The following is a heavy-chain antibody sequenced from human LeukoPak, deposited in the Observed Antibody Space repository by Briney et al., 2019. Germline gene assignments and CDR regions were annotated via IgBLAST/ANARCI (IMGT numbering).Heavy chain of an antibody. CDR1: GFTFSSYD. J-gene: IGHJ6*02. CDR3: ARAGSGNRWANYGMDA. CDR2: IGTVADT. D-gene: IGHD1-1*01. V-gene: IGHV3-13*01. Sequence: GGSLRLSCAGSGFTFSSYDMHWVRQVTGKGLEWVSAIGTVADTYYPDSVKGRFAISRENAKNSLYLQMNSLRVRDTAVYYCARAGSGNRWANYGMDAWGQGTTVIVSS.